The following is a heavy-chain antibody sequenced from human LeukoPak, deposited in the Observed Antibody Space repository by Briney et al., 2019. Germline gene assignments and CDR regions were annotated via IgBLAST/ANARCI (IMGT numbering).Heavy chain of an antibody. J-gene: IGHJ4*02. Sequence: PGGSLRLSCAASGFIFSSYAMHWVRQAPGKGLEWVAVISYDGSNKYYADSVKGRFTISRDNSKNTLYLQMNSLRAEDTAVYYCARDQEVVVITRSFDYWGQGTLVTVSP. CDR1: GFIFSSYA. D-gene: IGHD3-22*01. V-gene: IGHV3-30*04. CDR3: ARDQEVVVITRSFDY. CDR2: ISYDGSNK.